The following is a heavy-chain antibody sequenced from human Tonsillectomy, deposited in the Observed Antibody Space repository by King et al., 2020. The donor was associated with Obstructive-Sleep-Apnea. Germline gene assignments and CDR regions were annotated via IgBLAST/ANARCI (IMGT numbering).Heavy chain of an antibody. CDR3: ARVALLLPYFDWSNGGYFDY. CDR2: ISYDETNK. J-gene: IGHJ4*02. V-gene: IGHV3-30*01. CDR1: GFSFSSYA. Sequence: QLVQSGGGVVQPGRSLRLSCAASGFSFSSYAMHWVRQAPGKGLEWVAIISYDETNKYYADSVKGRFTISRDNSKNTLYLQMNSLRAEDTAVYYCARVALLLPYFDWSNGGYFDYWGQGTLVTVSS. D-gene: IGHD3-9*01.